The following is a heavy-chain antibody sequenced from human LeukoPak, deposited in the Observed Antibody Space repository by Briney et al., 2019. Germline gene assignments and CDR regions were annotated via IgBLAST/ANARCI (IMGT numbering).Heavy chain of an antibody. Sequence: GASVKVSCKASGYTFTSYYMHWVRQAPGQGLEWMGIINPSGGSTSYAQKFQGRVTMTRDMSTSTVYMELSSLRSEDTAVYYCARVAASGSSPLRVAFDIWGQGTMVTVSS. J-gene: IGHJ3*02. CDR2: INPSGGST. CDR3: ARVAASGSSPLRVAFDI. CDR1: GYTFTSYY. D-gene: IGHD1-26*01. V-gene: IGHV1-46*01.